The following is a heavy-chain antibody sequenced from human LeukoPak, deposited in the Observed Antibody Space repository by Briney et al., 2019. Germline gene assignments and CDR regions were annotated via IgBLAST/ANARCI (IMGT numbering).Heavy chain of an antibody. CDR1: GFTFSSYN. V-gene: IGHV3-21*01. CDR3: ARDQKAVGTDFDY. Sequence: TAGGSLRLSCAASGFTFSSYNMNWVRQAPGKGLEWVSSISSGSSYIHYADSVKGRFTISRDNAKNSLFLQMDSLRAEDTAVYYCARDQKAVGTDFDYWGQGTLVTVSS. CDR2: ISSGSSYI. J-gene: IGHJ4*02. D-gene: IGHD6-13*01.